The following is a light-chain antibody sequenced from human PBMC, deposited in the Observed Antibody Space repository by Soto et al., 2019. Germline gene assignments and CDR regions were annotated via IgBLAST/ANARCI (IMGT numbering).Light chain of an antibody. CDR3: SSYTSDRGV. V-gene: IGLV2-14*01. CDR1: SSDVGGYNF. J-gene: IGLJ1*01. CDR2: EVS. Sequence: QSVLTQPASVSGSPGQSITISCTGTSSDVGGYNFVSWYQHHPGKAPKLMIFEVSNRPSGVSDRFSGSKSGNTASLTISGLQAEDEADYYCSSYTSDRGVFGTGTKLTVL.